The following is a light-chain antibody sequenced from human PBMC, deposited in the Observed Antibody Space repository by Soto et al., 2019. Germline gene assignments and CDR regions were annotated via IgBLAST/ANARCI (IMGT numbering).Light chain of an antibody. CDR1: SSNIGNNY. Sequence: QSVLTQPPSVSAAPGQKVTISCSGSSSNIGNNYVSWYQQLPGTAPTLLIYYVDHRPSGVSSRFSGSKSGNTASLTISGLQAEDEGDYYCCSYADGSIYVFGTGTKVTVL. J-gene: IGLJ1*01. CDR3: CSYADGSIYV. V-gene: IGLV1-51*01. CDR2: YVD.